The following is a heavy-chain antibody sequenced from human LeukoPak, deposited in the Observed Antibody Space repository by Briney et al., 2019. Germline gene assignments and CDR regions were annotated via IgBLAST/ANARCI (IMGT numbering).Heavy chain of an antibody. V-gene: IGHV4-59*01. Sequence: SETLSLTCTVSGGSISSYYWSWIRKPPGKGLEWIGYIYYSGSTNYNPSLKSRVTISVDSSKNQFSLKLTSVTAADTAVYFCARGVTATTIGSFDIWGQGTMVTVSA. D-gene: IGHD1-7*01. J-gene: IGHJ3*02. CDR1: GGSISSYY. CDR2: IYYSGST. CDR3: ARGVTATTIGSFDI.